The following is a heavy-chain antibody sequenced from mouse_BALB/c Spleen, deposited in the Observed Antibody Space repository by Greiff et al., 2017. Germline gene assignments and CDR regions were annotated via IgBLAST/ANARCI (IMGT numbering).Heavy chain of an antibody. D-gene: IGHD2-10*02. CDR3: ATYGTRFAY. CDR1: GYTFTDYN. J-gene: IGHJ3*01. V-gene: IGHV1S29*02. CDR2: IYPYNGGT. Sequence: EVQLQQSGPELVKPGASVKISCKASGYTFTDYNMHWVKQSHGKSLEWIGYIYPYNGGTGYNQKFKSKATLTVDNSSSTAYMELRSLTSEDSAVYYCATYGTRFAYWGQGTLVTVSA.